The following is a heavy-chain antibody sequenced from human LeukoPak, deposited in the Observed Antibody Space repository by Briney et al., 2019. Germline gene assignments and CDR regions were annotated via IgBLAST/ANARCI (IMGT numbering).Heavy chain of an antibody. Sequence: QSGGSLRLSCAASGFTFSDYYMSWIRQAPGKGLEWVAVISYDGSNKYYADSVKGRFTISRDNSKNTLYLQMNSLRAEDTAVYYCARDPRRGYGDYHFDYWGQGTLVTVSS. CDR2: ISYDGSNK. J-gene: IGHJ4*02. D-gene: IGHD4-17*01. CDR3: ARDPRRGYGDYHFDY. CDR1: GFTFSDYY. V-gene: IGHV3-30-3*01.